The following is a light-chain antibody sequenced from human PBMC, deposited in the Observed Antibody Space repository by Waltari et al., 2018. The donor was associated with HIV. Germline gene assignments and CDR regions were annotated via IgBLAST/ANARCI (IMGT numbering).Light chain of an antibody. V-gene: IGLV3-21*01. CDR3: QLWDSNSDHRV. J-gene: IGLJ3*02. CDR1: NIATRS. CDR2: DDD. Sequence: SYELTQTPSVSVAPGETAKITCGGNNIATRSVPWYQQKPGQAPVLVIYDDDDRPAWFPERLSGSNSGNTATLTINRVEDGDEADYYCQLWDSNSDHRVFGGGTKLTVL.